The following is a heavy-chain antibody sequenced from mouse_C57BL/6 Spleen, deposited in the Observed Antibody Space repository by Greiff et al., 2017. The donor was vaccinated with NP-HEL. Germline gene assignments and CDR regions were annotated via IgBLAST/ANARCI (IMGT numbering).Heavy chain of an antibody. CDR2: INPSSGYT. CDR3: ARDGSSSYFDD. D-gene: IGHD1-1*01. V-gene: IGHV1-7*01. CDR1: GYTFTSYW. Sequence: QVQLKQSGAELAKPGASVKLSCKASGYTFTSYWMHWVKQRPGQGLEWIGYINPSSGYTKYNQKFKDKATLTADKSSSTAYMQLSSLTYEDAAVYYCARDGSSSYFDDWGQGTTLTVSS. J-gene: IGHJ2*01.